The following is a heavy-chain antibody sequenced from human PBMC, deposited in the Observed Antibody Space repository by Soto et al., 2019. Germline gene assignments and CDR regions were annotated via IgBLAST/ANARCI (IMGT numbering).Heavy chain of an antibody. V-gene: IGHV3-21*01. CDR1: GFTFSSYS. Sequence: PGESLRLSCAASGFTFSSYSMNWVRQAPGKGLEWVSSISSSSSYIYYADSVKGRFTISRDNAKNSLYLQMNSLRAEDTAVYYCARDKWEAAAAAYYYYGMDVWGQGTTVTVSS. D-gene: IGHD6-13*01. CDR2: ISSSSSYI. J-gene: IGHJ6*02. CDR3: ARDKWEAAAAAYYYYGMDV.